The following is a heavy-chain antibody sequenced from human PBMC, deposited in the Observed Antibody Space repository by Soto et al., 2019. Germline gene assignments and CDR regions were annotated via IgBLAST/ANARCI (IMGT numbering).Heavy chain of an antibody. V-gene: IGHV3-74*01. CDR1: GFTFSSFW. CDR3: VRDGGGRSRYGMDV. CDR2: ISSDGSST. J-gene: IGHJ6*02. Sequence: EVQLVESGGGLVQPGGSLRLSCAASGFTFSSFWMHWVRQAPGKGLVWVSRISSDGSSTSYADSVKGRFTISRDNAKNMLYLQMNSLRAEDTAVYYFVRDGGGRSRYGMDVWGQGTTVTVSS. D-gene: IGHD3-16*01.